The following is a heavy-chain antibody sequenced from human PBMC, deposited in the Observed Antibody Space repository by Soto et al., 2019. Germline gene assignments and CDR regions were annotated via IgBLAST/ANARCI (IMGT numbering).Heavy chain of an antibody. J-gene: IGHJ6*02. Sequence: KSSETLSLTCAVSGGSISSSNWWSWVRQPPGKGLEWIGEIYHSGSTNYNLSLKSRVTISVDKSKNQFSLKLSSVTAADTAVYYCARGDYGGNLRGYYYYGMDVWGQGTTVTVSS. CDR3: ARGDYGGNLRGYYYYGMDV. V-gene: IGHV4-4*02. CDR1: GGSISSSNW. CDR2: IYHSGST. D-gene: IGHD4-17*01.